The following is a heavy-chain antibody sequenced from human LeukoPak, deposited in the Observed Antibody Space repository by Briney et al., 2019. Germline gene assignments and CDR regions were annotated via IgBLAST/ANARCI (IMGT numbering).Heavy chain of an antibody. V-gene: IGHV3-23*01. CDR2: ISGSGGST. CDR1: GFTFSSYA. J-gene: IGHJ5*02. Sequence: GGSLRLSCAASGFTFSSYAMTWVRQAPGKGLEWVSAISGSGGSTYYADSVKGRFTISRDNSKNTLYLQMNSLRAEDTAVYYCAKDMDIVVVAWFDPWGQGTLVTVSS. CDR3: AKDMDIVVVAWFDP. D-gene: IGHD2-15*01.